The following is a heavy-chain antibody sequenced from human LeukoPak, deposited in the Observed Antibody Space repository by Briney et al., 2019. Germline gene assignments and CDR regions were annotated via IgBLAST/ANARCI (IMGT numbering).Heavy chain of an antibody. V-gene: IGHV1-18*01. J-gene: IGHJ3*02. CDR1: GYVFTSYG. CDR3: ARGGHSGSPRDAFDI. Sequence: GASVKVSCKASGYVFTSYGISWVRQAPGQGLEWMGWISGYNGNTYYAQKFQGRVTMTRDMSTSTVYMELSSLRSEDTAVYYCARGGHSGSPRDAFDIWGQGTMVTVSS. CDR2: ISGYNGNT. D-gene: IGHD1-26*01.